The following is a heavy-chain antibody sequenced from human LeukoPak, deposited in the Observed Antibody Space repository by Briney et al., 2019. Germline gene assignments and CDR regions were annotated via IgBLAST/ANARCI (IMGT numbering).Heavy chain of an antibody. Sequence: SQTLSLTCAISGDSVSSNSATWNRIRQSPSRGLEWLGRTYYRSQWINEYAVAVKSRITINPDTSKNQFSLQLNSVTPEDSAVYYCAKTGPEGFDYWGQGTLVTVSS. V-gene: IGHV6-1*01. CDR1: GDSVSSNSAT. D-gene: IGHD7-27*01. CDR2: TYYRSQWIN. J-gene: IGHJ4*02. CDR3: AKTGPEGFDY.